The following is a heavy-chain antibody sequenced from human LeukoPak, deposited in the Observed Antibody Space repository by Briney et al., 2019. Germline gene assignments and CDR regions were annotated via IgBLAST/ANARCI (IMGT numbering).Heavy chain of an antibody. CDR2: INPNSGGT. Sequence: EASVKVSCKASGYTFTGYYMHWVRQAPGQGLEWMGWINPNSGGTYYAQKFQGRVTMTRDTSISTAYMELSRLRSDDTAVYYCARGMYRIPPMDFDYWGQGTLVTVSS. CDR1: GYTFTGYY. J-gene: IGHJ4*02. D-gene: IGHD1-26*01. CDR3: ARGMYRIPPMDFDY. V-gene: IGHV1-2*02.